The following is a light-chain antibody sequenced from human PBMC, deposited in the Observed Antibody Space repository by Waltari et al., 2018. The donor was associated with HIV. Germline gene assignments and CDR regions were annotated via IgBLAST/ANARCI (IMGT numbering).Light chain of an antibody. V-gene: IGLV1-44*01. J-gene: IGLJ3*02. Sequence: QSVLTQPPSVSGTPGPNVTVSCSGTSTNIGSNIVNWYQQVPEAAPKLLIYSNDQRPSGVPDRFSGSKSGTSASLAISGLQSADEADYYCAAWDDSLNGMFGGGTKLTV. CDR2: SND. CDR3: AAWDDSLNGM. CDR1: STNIGSNI.